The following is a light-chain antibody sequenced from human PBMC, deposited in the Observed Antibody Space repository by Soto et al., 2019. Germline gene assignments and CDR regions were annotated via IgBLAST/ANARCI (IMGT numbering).Light chain of an antibody. CDR2: DAS. V-gene: IGKV3-11*01. J-gene: IGKJ1*01. CDR3: QQRSNWPWT. Sequence: EIVLTQSPATLSLSPGEKATLSCRASPSVSSYLAWYQQKPGQAPRLLIYDASSRATGIPARFSGTGSETDFTLTITSLAPEDFAVYYCQQRSNWPWTFGQGTKVEIK. CDR1: PSVSSY.